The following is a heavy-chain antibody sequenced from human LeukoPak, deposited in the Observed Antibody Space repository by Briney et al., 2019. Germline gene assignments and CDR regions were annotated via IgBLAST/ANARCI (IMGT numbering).Heavy chain of an antibody. D-gene: IGHD6-6*01. CDR1: GFSFSSYA. CDR2: ITYDGSNK. J-gene: IGHJ4*02. Sequence: GGSLRLSCAASGFSFSSYAMHWVRQAPGKGLEWVAVITYDGSNKFYADSVKGRFTISRDNSKNTLYLQMNSLRAEDTAVYYCAKDPYDSGSSYFDYWGQGTLVTVSS. V-gene: IGHV3-30*04. CDR3: AKDPYDSGSSYFDY.